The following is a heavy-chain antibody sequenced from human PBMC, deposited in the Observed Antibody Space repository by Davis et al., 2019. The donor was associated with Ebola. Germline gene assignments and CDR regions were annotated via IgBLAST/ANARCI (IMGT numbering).Heavy chain of an antibody. J-gene: IGHJ4*02. CDR1: GFTFSSSW. CDR2: IKADGSAK. D-gene: IGHD1-26*01. V-gene: IGHV3-7*01. CDR3: ARWASVGY. Sequence: GESLKISYAASGFTFSSSWMTWVRQAPEKGLEWVATIKADGSAKYYVDSVKGRFTISRDNVKNSLYLQMDSLRAEDTAVYYCARWASVGYWGQGTLVTVSS.